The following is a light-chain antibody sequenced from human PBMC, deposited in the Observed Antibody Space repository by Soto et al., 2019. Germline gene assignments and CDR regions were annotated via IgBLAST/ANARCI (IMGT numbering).Light chain of an antibody. CDR3: QQYNNWQLIT. J-gene: IGKJ5*01. CDR2: GAS. Sequence: EIVMTQSPATLSVSPGERATLSCRASQSVSSNLAWYQQKPGQAPRLLIYGASTRATGIPARFSGSGSGTELTLTISSLQSEHFAVYYCQQYNNWQLITFGKGTRREIK. CDR1: QSVSSN. V-gene: IGKV3-15*01.